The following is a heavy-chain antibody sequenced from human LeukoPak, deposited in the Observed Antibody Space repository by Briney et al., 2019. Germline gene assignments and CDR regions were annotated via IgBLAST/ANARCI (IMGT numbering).Heavy chain of an antibody. V-gene: IGHV3-30*14. Sequence: GGSLRLSCAASGFTFSSYSMHWVRQAPGKGLEWVAVISYDGSVKGRFTISRDNSKNTLYLQMNSLRAEDTAVYYCARSAGEFDYWGQGTLVTVSS. CDR2: ISYDG. CDR1: GFTFSSYS. D-gene: IGHD1-1*01. J-gene: IGHJ4*02. CDR3: ARSAGEFDY.